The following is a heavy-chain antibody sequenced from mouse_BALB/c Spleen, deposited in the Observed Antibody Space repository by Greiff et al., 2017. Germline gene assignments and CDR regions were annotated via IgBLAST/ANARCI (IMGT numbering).Heavy chain of an antibody. CDR1: GFTFSSYT. V-gene: IGHV5-12-2*01. D-gene: IGHD1-1*01. CDR3: ARLTTVFDY. Sequence: EVKLVESGGGLVQPGGSLKLSCAASGFTFSSYTMSWVRQTPEKRLEWVAYISNGGGSTYYPDTVKGRFTISRDNAKNTLYLQMSSLKSEDTAMYYCARLTTVFDYWGHGTTLTVSS. CDR2: ISNGGGST. J-gene: IGHJ2*01.